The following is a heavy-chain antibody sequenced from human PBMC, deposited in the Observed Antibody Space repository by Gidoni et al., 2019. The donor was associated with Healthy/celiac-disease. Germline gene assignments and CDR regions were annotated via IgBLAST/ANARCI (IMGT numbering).Heavy chain of an antibody. J-gene: IGHJ5*02. D-gene: IGHD5-12*01. V-gene: IGHV3-23*04. Sequence: EVQLVESGGGCVQPGGSLRRSCEASGFTFSSYAMSWVRQAPGKGLELVSAISCSGGSTYYADSVKGRFTISRDNSKNTLFLQMNSLIAEDTAVYYCAKGGYSGTDLWGQGTLVTVSS. CDR1: GFTFSSYA. CDR3: AKGGYSGTDL. CDR2: ISCSGGST.